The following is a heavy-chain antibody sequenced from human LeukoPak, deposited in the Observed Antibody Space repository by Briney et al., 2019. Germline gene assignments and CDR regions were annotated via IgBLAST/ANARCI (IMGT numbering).Heavy chain of an antibody. J-gene: IGHJ4*02. V-gene: IGHV1-69*13. CDR1: GGTFSSYA. D-gene: IGHD3-22*01. CDR3: ARDLYDSSGYYYGQDY. CDR2: IIPIFGTA. Sequence: SVKVSCKASGGTFSSYAISWVRQAPGQGLEWMGGIIPIFGTANYAQKFQGRVTITADESTSTAYMELSSLRSEDTAVYYCARDLYDSSGYYYGQDYWGQGTLVTVSS.